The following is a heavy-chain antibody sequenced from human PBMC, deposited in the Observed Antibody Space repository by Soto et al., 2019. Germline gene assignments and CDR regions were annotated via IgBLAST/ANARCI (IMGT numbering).Heavy chain of an antibody. CDR2: ISGSGGTT. Sequence: PGGSLRLSCIGSGFTFSSNAMSWVRQAPGKGLEWVSAISGSGGTTYYADSVKGRFAVSRDNSNNTLYLQTNSLRAEDTAVYYCAKQRAGFGSGSDTYYFDYWGQGTLVTVSS. D-gene: IGHD3-10*01. CDR1: GFTFSSNA. CDR3: AKQRAGFGSGSDTYYFDY. V-gene: IGHV3-23*01. J-gene: IGHJ4*02.